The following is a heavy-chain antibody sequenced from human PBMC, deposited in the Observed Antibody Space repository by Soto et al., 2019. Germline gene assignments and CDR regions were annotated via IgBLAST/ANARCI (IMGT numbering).Heavy chain of an antibody. D-gene: IGHD3-22*01. Sequence: QVQLQQWGAGLLKPSETLSLTCAVYGGSFSGYYWSWIRQPPGKGLEWIGEINHSGSTNYNPSLKSRVTISVDTSKNQFSLKLSSVTAADTAVYYCARGSGYYYAKFGYWGQGTLVTVSS. V-gene: IGHV4-34*01. CDR2: INHSGST. CDR1: GGSFSGYY. J-gene: IGHJ4*02. CDR3: ARGSGYYYAKFGY.